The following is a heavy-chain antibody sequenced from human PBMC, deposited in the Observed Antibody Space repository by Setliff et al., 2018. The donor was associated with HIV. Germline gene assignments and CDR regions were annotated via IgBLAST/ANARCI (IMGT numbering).Heavy chain of an antibody. CDR1: GFTFSSYW. CDR2: IKHDGSER. Sequence: GSLRLSCAASGFTFSSYWMSWVRQAPGKGLEWVANIKHDGSERYYLDSVRGRFTISRDNARVSLFLQMNSLRVEDTAVYYCARNIGWRLDYWGLGTLVTVSS. V-gene: IGHV3-7*01. CDR3: ARNIGWRLDY. D-gene: IGHD6-19*01. J-gene: IGHJ4*02.